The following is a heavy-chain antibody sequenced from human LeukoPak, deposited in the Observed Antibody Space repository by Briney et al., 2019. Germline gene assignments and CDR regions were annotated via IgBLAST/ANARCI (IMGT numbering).Heavy chain of an antibody. CDR3: ARDWVFGFDY. Sequence: GGSLRLSCAASGFTFSSYSMNWVRQAPGKGLEWVSSISSSSYIYYADSVKGRFTISRDNAKNSLHLQMNSLRAEDTAVYYCARDWVFGFDYWGQGTLVTVSS. V-gene: IGHV3-21*01. J-gene: IGHJ4*02. D-gene: IGHD6-13*01. CDR1: GFTFSSYS. CDR2: ISSSSYI.